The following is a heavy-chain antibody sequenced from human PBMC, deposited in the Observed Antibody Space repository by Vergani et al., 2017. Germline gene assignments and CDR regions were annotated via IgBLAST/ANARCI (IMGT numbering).Heavy chain of an antibody. CDR1: DSSIMTNPY. D-gene: IGHD3-10*01. CDR3: AGHRGSGGFFPSSYFYGMDV. CDR2: IHHSGDT. Sequence: QVQLQESGPGLVKPSETLTLICDVSDSSIMTNPYWGWFRQSPGKGLEWIGCIHHSGDTHYNSTLKSRVSILIVSSSKYSLVLTLVTAADTAIYYCAGHRGSGGFFPSSYFYGMDVWGQGTTVTVSS. V-gene: IGHV4-38-2*01. J-gene: IGHJ6*02.